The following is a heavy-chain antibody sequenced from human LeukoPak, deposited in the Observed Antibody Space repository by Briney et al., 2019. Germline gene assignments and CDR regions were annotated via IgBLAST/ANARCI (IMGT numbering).Heavy chain of an antibody. V-gene: IGHV3-74*01. CDR2: LNSDGSST. D-gene: IGHD3-16*01. Sequence: GGSLRLSCAASGFTFSNYWMHWVRKAPGKGLGWVSRLNSDGSSTNYADSVKGRFTISRDNAKNTLYLQMNSLRDEDTAVFYCARSRYDYIWGIDYWGQGTLVTISS. J-gene: IGHJ4*02. CDR1: GFTFSNYW. CDR3: ARSRYDYIWGIDY.